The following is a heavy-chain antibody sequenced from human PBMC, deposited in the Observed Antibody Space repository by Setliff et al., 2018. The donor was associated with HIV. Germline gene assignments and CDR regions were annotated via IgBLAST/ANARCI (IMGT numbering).Heavy chain of an antibody. CDR3: TTENHSY. CDR1: GFTFSSYA. CDR2: IKSKVSGETV. J-gene: IGHJ4*02. D-gene: IGHD4-4*01. V-gene: IGHV3-15*01. Sequence: GGSLRLSCAASGFTFSSYAMHWVRQAPGKGLEWVGRIKSKVSGETVDYAAPVTGRFTISRDDSRNMVFLQMNSLKSDDTAVYYCTTENHSYCGRGTLVTVSS.